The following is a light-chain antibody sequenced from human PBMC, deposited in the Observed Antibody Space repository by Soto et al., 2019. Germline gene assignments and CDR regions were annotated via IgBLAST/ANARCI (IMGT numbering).Light chain of an antibody. CDR2: DVK. Sequence: QSALTQPASVSGSPGQSIAISCTGTSSDVGAYDYVSWYQQHPGKAPKLMIYDVKYRPSGVSNRFSGSKSGNTASLTISGLQAEDEADYYCSSYTSSSSVIFGGWTKVTVL. CDR1: SSDVGAYDY. J-gene: IGLJ2*01. CDR3: SSYTSSSSVI. V-gene: IGLV2-14*01.